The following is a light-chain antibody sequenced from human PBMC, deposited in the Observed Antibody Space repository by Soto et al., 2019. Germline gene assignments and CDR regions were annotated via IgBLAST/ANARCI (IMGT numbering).Light chain of an antibody. V-gene: IGKV4-1*01. J-gene: IGKJ3*01. CDR3: QKYYSTPFT. CDR1: QSVLYSSNNENY. Sequence: DIVMTQSPDSLAVSLGERATINCKSSQSVLYSSNNENYLAWYQQKPGQPPKLLIYWASTRESGVPDRFSGSGSGTDFTLTISSLQAEDVAVYYCQKYYSTPFTFGPGTKVVIK. CDR2: WAS.